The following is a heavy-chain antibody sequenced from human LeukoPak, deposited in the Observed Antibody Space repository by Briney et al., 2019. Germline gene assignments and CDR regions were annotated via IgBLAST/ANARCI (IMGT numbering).Heavy chain of an antibody. CDR3: AKDGEESAEYYFDY. V-gene: IGHV3-30*18. J-gene: IGHJ4*02. D-gene: IGHD2-2*01. Sequence: PGRSLRLSCAASGFTFSSYGMHWVRQAPGKGLEWVAVKSYDGSNQYYADSVKGRFTISRDNSKNTLSLQMTSLRAEDTAVYYCAKDGEESAEYYFDYWGQGTLVTVSS. CDR1: GFTFSSYG. CDR2: KSYDGSNQ.